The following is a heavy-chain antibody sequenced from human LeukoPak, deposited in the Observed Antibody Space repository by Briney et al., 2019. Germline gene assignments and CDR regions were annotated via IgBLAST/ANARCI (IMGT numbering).Heavy chain of an antibody. Sequence: GGSLRLSCAASGFTFSSYSMNWVRQAPGKGLEWVSSISSSSSYIYYADSVKGRFTISRDNAKNSLYLQMNSLRAEDTAVYYCARETSGATMVRGVILYYFDYWGQGTLVTVSS. V-gene: IGHV3-21*04. CDR2: ISSSSSYI. CDR3: ARETSGATMVRGVILYYFDY. D-gene: IGHD3-10*01. CDR1: GFTFSSYS. J-gene: IGHJ4*02.